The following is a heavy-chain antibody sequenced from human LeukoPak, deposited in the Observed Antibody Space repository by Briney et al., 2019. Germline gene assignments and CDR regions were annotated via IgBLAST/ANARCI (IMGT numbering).Heavy chain of an antibody. V-gene: IGHV4-34*01. Sequence: SETLSLTCAVYGGSFSGYYWSWIRQPPGKGLEWIGEINHSGSTNYNPSLKSRVTISVDTSKNQFSLKLSSVTAADTAVYYCARQAVLRFFDYWDQGTLVTVSS. CDR2: INHSGST. CDR1: GGSFSGYY. J-gene: IGHJ4*02. CDR3: ARQAVLRFFDY. D-gene: IGHD3-3*01.